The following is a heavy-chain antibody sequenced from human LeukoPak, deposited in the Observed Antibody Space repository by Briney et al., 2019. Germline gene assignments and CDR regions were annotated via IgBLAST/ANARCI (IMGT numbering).Heavy chain of an antibody. Sequence: GGSLRLSCAASGFTFSSYAMHWVRQAPGKGLEYVSAISSNGGSTYYANSVKGRFTISRDNAKNSLYLQMNSLRAEDTAVYYCASFRVVVVAAIHPADAFDIWGQGTMVTVSS. CDR2: ISSNGGST. CDR3: ASFRVVVVAAIHPADAFDI. V-gene: IGHV3-64*01. CDR1: GFTFSSYA. J-gene: IGHJ3*02. D-gene: IGHD2-15*01.